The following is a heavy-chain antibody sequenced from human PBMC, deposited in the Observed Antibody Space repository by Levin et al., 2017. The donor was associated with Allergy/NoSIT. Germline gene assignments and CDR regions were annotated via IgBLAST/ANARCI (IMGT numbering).Heavy chain of an antibody. J-gene: IGHJ4*02. V-gene: IGHV3-48*03. CDR2: ISSSGKSM. D-gene: IGHD2-21*01. Sequence: QAGGSLRLSCRASGFTFSSYEMNWVRQAPGKGLEWISYISSSGKSMFYADSVKGRFTISRDNANNSLYLQMNSLRAEDTAVYYCTRVLSSVWQRRIDSWGQGTLVTVSS. CDR1: GFTFSSYE. CDR3: TRVLSSVWQRRIDS.